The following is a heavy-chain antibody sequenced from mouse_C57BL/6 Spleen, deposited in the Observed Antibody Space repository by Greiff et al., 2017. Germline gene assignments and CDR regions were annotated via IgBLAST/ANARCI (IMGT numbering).Heavy chain of an antibody. CDR1: GFTFSDYG. V-gene: IGHV5-17*01. Sequence: EVKLVESGGGFVKPGGSLKLSCAASGFTFSDYGMHWVRQAPEKGLEWVAYISSGSSTIYYADTVKGRFTISRDNAKNTLFLQMTSLRSEDTAMYYCARGFGIYYAMDYWGQGTSVTVSS. J-gene: IGHJ4*01. CDR2: ISSGSSTI. CDR3: ARGFGIYYAMDY. D-gene: IGHD1-1*02.